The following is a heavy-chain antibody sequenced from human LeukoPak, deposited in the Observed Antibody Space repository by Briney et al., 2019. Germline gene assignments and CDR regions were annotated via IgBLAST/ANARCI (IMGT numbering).Heavy chain of an antibody. CDR2: ISYGGSKK. V-gene: IGHV3-30*04. Sequence: PGRSLRLSCTASGFTFNNYAMHWVRQAPGKGLEWVAAISYGGSKKFYADSVKGRFTISRDNSRDTLYLQMNSLRGEDTALYYCARDRGSDADYYASGTYYNWGQGTLVPVSS. J-gene: IGHJ4*02. D-gene: IGHD3-10*01. CDR3: ARDRGSDADYYASGTYYN. CDR1: GFTFNNYA.